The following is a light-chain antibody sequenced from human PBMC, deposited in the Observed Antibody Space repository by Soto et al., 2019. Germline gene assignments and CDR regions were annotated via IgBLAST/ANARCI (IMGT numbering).Light chain of an antibody. V-gene: IGKV1-39*01. CDR1: QNIRNY. Sequence: DIQMTQSPSSLSASVGDRVTITCRASQNIRNYLNWYQQKPGKAPNLLIHSASTLRSGVPSRFSGGGSGTDFPLPFSVLQPEVLEIYHCKQTSTFPYIFGQGT. CDR2: SAS. J-gene: IGKJ2*01. CDR3: KQTSTFPYI.